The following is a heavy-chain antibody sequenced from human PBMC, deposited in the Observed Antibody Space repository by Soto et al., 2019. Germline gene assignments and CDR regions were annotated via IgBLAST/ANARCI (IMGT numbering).Heavy chain of an antibody. Sequence: SVKVSCKASGGTFSSYAISWVRQAPGQGLEWMGGIIPIFGTANYAQKFQGRVTITADESTSTAYMELSSLRSEDTAVYYCARAQLTGTSLPGYYYYGMDVWGQGTTVTVSS. J-gene: IGHJ6*02. D-gene: IGHD2-2*01. CDR1: GGTFSSYA. V-gene: IGHV1-69*13. CDR2: IIPIFGTA. CDR3: ARAQLTGTSLPGYYYYGMDV.